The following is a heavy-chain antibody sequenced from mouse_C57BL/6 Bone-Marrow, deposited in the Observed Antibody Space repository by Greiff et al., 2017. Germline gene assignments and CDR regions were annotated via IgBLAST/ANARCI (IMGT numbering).Heavy chain of an antibody. CDR2: IYPGNSDT. Sequence: EVQLQQSGTVLARPGASVKMSCKTSGYTFTSYWMHWVKQRPGQGLEWIGAIYPGNSDTSYNQKFKGKAKLTAVTSASTAYMELSSLTNEDSAVYYCTSTVVATDFDYWGQGTTLTVSS. V-gene: IGHV1-5*01. D-gene: IGHD1-1*01. J-gene: IGHJ2*01. CDR3: TSTVVATDFDY. CDR1: GYTFTSYW.